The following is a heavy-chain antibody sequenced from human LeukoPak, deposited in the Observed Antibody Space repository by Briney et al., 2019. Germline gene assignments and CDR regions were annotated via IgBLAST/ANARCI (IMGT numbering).Heavy chain of an antibody. Sequence: SETLSLTCTVSGGSISSSSYYWGWIRQPPGKGLEWIGSIYYSGNTYYNPSLKSRVTISVDTSKNQFSLKLSSVTAADTAVYYCARLHYYDSSGYYPRYYWGQGTLVTVSS. V-gene: IGHV4-39*01. CDR3: ARLHYYDSSGYYPRYY. CDR1: GGSISSSSYY. CDR2: IYYSGNT. J-gene: IGHJ4*02. D-gene: IGHD3-22*01.